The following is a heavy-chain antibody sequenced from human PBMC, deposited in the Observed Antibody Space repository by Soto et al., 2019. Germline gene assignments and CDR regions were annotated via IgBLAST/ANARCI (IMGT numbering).Heavy chain of an antibody. V-gene: IGHV3-15*01. CDR1: GLTFSKEW. CDR3: TTDTWN. Sequence: EVQLVESGGGLVKPGESLRLSCAASGLTFSKEWMTWVRQAPGKGLEWVARIKAKTHGGTTDYAAPVQDRFTISRDDAENTLYLQMTSLKTDDTSLYFCTTDTWNLGQGTLVIVSP. J-gene: IGHJ4*02. CDR2: IKAKTHGGTT.